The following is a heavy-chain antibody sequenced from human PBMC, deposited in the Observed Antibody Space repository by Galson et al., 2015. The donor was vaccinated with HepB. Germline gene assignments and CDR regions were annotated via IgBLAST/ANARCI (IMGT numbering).Heavy chain of an antibody. Sequence: SLRLSCAASGFTFSTYWMHWVRQAPGKGLEWVSRINADGSTTKSADSVKGRFTISRDNAKDNLFLQMNGLRVDDTAVYYCARFNYLSSGSSFDYWGQGTLVTVSS. CDR2: INADGSTT. CDR3: ARFNYLSSGSSFDY. D-gene: IGHD3-10*01. J-gene: IGHJ4*02. V-gene: IGHV3-74*03. CDR1: GFTFSTYW.